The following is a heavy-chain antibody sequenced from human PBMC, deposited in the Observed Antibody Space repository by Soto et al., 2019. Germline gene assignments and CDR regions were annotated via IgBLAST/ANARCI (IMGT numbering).Heavy chain of an antibody. CDR3: ATVVGGAITLRPVAY. V-gene: IGHV3-30*03. CDR1: GFTFSSYG. Sequence: QVQLVESGGGVVQPGRSLRLSCAASGFTFSSYGMHWVRQAPGKGLEWVAVISYDGSDKYYADSVKGRFTISRDNSKNTVYLHMNSLRAEDTAVYYCATVVGGAITLRPVAYWGQGTLVTVSS. D-gene: IGHD1-26*01. J-gene: IGHJ4*02. CDR2: ISYDGSDK.